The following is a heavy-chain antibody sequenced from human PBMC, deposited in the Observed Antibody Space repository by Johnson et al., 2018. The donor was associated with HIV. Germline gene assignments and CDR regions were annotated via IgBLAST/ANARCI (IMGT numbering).Heavy chain of an antibody. V-gene: IGHV3-66*01. D-gene: IGHD3-10*01. Sequence: VQLVESGGGLVQPGGSLRLSCAASGFTVSDNYMIWVRQAPGKGLEWVSVIYSGGATYYADSVKGRFTISRDNSKNTLYLQMNSLRVEDTAVYYCASEVRGVLDIWGQGTMVTVSS. CDR3: ASEVRGVLDI. CDR1: GFTVSDNY. J-gene: IGHJ3*02. CDR2: IYSGGAT.